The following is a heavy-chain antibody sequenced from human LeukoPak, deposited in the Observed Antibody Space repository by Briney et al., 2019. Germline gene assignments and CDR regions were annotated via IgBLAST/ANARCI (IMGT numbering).Heavy chain of an antibody. CDR1: GFTFSRYS. D-gene: IGHD3-16*01. CDR2: ISFDGGNK. J-gene: IGHJ4*02. CDR3: ARDLFVITFGGALDY. V-gene: IGHV3-30*03. Sequence: GGSVRLSCVVSGFTFSRYSMNWVRQAPGKGLEWVAIISFDGGNKYYADSVKGRFSISRDNSKNTLYLQMNSLRVEDTAVYYCARDLFVITFGGALDYWGQGTLVTVS.